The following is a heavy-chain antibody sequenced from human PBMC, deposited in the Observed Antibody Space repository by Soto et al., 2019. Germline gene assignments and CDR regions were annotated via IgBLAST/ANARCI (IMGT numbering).Heavy chain of an antibody. CDR2: IKQDGSEK. CDR1: GFTFSSYW. J-gene: IGHJ6*02. D-gene: IGHD3-3*01. Sequence: EVQLVESGGGLVQPGGSLRLSCAASGFTFSSYWMSWVRQAPGKGLEWVANIKQDGSEKYYVDSVKGRFTISRDNAKNSLYLQMNSLRAEDTAVYYCAREVITIFGVELYYYGMDVWGQGTTVTVSS. V-gene: IGHV3-7*03. CDR3: AREVITIFGVELYYYGMDV.